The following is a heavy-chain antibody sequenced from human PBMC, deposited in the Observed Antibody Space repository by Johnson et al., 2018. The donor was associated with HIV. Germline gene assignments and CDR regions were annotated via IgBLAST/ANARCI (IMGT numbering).Heavy chain of an antibody. CDR1: GFTFSSYA. V-gene: IGHV3-30-3*01. D-gene: IGHD3-22*01. CDR2: ITHDGSKK. Sequence: QMLLVESGGGVVQPGRSLRLSCVASGFTFSSYAVHWFRQAPGKGLEWVAIITHDGSKKYYADSVQGRFTISRDVSKNTLYLQMSSLRPEDTALYYCARDDIQRVGGYYYGEGAFEIWGQGTMVIVSS. CDR3: ARDDIQRVGGYYYGEGAFEI. J-gene: IGHJ3*02.